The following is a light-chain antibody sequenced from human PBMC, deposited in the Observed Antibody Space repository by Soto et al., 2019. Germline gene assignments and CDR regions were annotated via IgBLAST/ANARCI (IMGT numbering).Light chain of an antibody. Sequence: IQFTKSPSSLSSSVGDRVTITCLSSQGISSYLAWYQQKPVKAPKLLIYAASTLQSGVPSRFSGSGSGTDFTLTISSLQPEDFATYYCQQLSTYPLTFGGGTKVDIK. CDR3: QQLSTYPLT. CDR1: QGISSY. V-gene: IGKV1-9*01. CDR2: AAS. J-gene: IGKJ4*01.